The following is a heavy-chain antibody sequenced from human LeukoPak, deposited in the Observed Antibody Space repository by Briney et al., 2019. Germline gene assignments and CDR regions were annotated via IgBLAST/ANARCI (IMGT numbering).Heavy chain of an antibody. V-gene: IGHV4-34*01. J-gene: IGHJ4*02. CDR1: GGSFSGYY. Sequence: SETLSLTCAVYGGSFSGYYWIWIRQPPGKGLEWIGEINHSGSTNYNPSLKSRVTISVDTSKNQFSLKLSSVTAADTAVYYCARGHLVVVLDYWGQGTLVTVSS. CDR3: ARGHLVVVLDY. D-gene: IGHD3-22*01. CDR2: INHSGST.